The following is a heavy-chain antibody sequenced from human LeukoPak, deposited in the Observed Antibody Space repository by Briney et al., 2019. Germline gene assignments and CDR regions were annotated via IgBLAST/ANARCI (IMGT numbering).Heavy chain of an antibody. CDR3: ARGTLNIPGEHGAFDY. J-gene: IGHJ4*02. CDR2: ISTSSSYI. CDR1: AFTFSSYS. D-gene: IGHD1-14*01. V-gene: IGHV3-21*01. Sequence: PGGSLRLSCAASAFTFSSYSMNWVRQAPGKGLEWVSSISTSSSYIHYADSVKGRFTISRDNAKNSLYLQMNSLRAEDTAVYYCARGTLNIPGEHGAFDYWGQGTLVTVSS.